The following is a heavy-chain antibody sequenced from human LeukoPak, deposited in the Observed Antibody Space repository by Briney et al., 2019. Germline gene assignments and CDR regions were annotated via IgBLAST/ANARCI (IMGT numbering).Heavy chain of an antibody. V-gene: IGHV1-69*13. CDR2: IIPTFGTA. J-gene: IGHJ2*01. D-gene: IGHD3-22*01. Sequence: SVKVSCKASGGTFSRYAISWVRQAPGQGLEWMGGIIPTFGTANYAQKFQGRVTITADESTTTAYMELSSLRSEDTAVYYCARLYYYDSSGYYWYFDLWGRGSLVTVSS. CDR3: ARLYYYDSSGYYWYFDL. CDR1: GGTFSRYA.